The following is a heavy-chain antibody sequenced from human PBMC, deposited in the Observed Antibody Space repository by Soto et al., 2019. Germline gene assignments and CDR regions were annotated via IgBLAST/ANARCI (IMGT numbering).Heavy chain of an antibody. D-gene: IGHD3-22*01. Sequence: GGSLRLSCAASGFTFSSYGMHWVRQAPGKGLEWVAVISYDGSNKYYADSVKGRFTISRDNSKNTLYLQMNSLRAEDTAVYYCATTNRAYYYDSSGYSFDYWGQGTLVTVS. CDR3: ATTNRAYYYDSSGYSFDY. V-gene: IGHV3-30*03. CDR2: ISYDGSNK. CDR1: GFTFSSYG. J-gene: IGHJ4*02.